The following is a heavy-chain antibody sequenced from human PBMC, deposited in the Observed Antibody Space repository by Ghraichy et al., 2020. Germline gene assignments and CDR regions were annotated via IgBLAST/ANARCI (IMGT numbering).Heavy chain of an antibody. D-gene: IGHD3-10*01. CDR3: AREESYGSGSSDAFDV. CDR2: VWNDGNTK. V-gene: IGHV3-33*01. CDR1: GFIFSGYG. Sequence: GGSLRLSCAASGFIFSGYGMHWVRQAPGKGLEWVAIVWNDGNTKFYADSVKGRFSISRDNSKNTLYLQINSLRGEDTAVYYCAREESYGSGSSDAFDVWGQGTMVTVSS. J-gene: IGHJ3*01.